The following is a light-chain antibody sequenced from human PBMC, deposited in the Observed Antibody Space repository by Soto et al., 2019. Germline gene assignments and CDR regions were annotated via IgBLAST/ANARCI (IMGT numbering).Light chain of an antibody. CDR1: SSDVGDYNY. Sequence: QSALTQPASVSGSPGQSITISCTGTSSDVGDYNYVSWYQQFTGKAPKVMIFDVSHRASGVSNRFSGSKSDTTASLTISGLRAEDEADYYCSSYTSSNTYVFGTGTKVTVL. J-gene: IGLJ1*01. CDR2: DVS. V-gene: IGLV2-14*03. CDR3: SSYTSSNTYV.